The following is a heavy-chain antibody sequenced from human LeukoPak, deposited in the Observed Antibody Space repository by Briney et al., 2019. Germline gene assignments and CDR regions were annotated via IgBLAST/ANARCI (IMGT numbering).Heavy chain of an antibody. V-gene: IGHV1-24*01. D-gene: IGHD3-10*01. J-gene: IGHJ6*02. CDR2: FDPEDGKT. CDR3: ATSYEYGSGSYQYYGMDV. Sequence: ASVKVSCKVSGYTLTELSMHWVRQAPGKGLEWMGGFDPEDGKTIYAQKFQGRVTMTEDTSTDTAYMELSSLRSEDTAVYYCATSYEYGSGSYQYYGMDVWGQGTTVTVSS. CDR1: GYTLTELS.